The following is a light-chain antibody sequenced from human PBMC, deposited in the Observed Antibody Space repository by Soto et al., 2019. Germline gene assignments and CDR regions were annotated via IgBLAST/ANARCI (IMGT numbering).Light chain of an antibody. CDR2: GAS. Sequence: VLTKTPGTLFFSSGQRATLPRRASQTVSGDYLAWYQQKSGQAPRLLIYGASRRATDIPDRFSGSGSGIDFALTISRLEPEDFAVYYCQKYGDSSITFGQGTRLEIK. CDR1: QTVSGDY. CDR3: QKYGDSSIT. V-gene: IGKV3-20*01. J-gene: IGKJ5*01.